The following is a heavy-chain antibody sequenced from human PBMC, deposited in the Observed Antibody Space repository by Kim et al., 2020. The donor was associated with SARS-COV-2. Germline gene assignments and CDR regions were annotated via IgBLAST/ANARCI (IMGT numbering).Heavy chain of an antibody. Sequence: VKGRFTISRDNSKNTLRLQMNSLRAEDTAVYYCAKERISSSHFYYYYGMDVWGQGTTVTVSS. V-gene: IGHV3-23*01. D-gene: IGHD6-6*01. CDR3: AKERISSSHFYYYYGMDV. J-gene: IGHJ6*02.